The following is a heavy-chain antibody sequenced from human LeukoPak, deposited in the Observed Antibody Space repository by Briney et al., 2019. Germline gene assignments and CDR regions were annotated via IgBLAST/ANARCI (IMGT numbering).Heavy chain of an antibody. V-gene: IGHV3-30*18. CDR3: ANDGGNIVVVEYYFDY. CDR1: GFTFSSSS. Sequence: PGGSLRLSCAASGFTFSSSSMHWLRQAPGKGLEWVAFISYDGNNKYYADSVKGRFTISRDNSKNTLYLQMHSLRAEDTAVHYCANDGGNIVVVEYYFDYWGQGTLVTVSS. CDR2: ISYDGNNK. D-gene: IGHD2-15*01. J-gene: IGHJ4*02.